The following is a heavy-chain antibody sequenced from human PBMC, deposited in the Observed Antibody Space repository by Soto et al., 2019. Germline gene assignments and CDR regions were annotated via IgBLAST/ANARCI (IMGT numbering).Heavy chain of an antibody. CDR3: ARTRVYDSYNYYGMAV. J-gene: IGHJ6*02. Sequence: SETLCHSCTVSDGSVRNRSYYCNLIRQSPSRGHEWLGRTYYRSKWYNDNAITEKSRITINPDTSKNQFSLQLNSVTPEDTAVYFCARTRVYDSYNYYGMAVWGQGTTVTVSS. CDR2: TYYRSKWYN. V-gene: IGHV6-1*01. D-gene: IGHD3-3*01. CDR1: DGSVRNRSYY.